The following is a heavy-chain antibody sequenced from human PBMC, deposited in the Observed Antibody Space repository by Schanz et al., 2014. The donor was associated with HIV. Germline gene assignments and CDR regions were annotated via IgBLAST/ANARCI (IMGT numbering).Heavy chain of an antibody. CDR2: MNPNSGNT. CDR3: ARKMSISNQWLRALYSNYGMDV. V-gene: IGHV1-8*02. D-gene: IGHD5-12*01. CDR1: GYTFTNYD. Sequence: QVPLVQSGAEVKKSGASVRVSCKASGYTFTNYDVNWVRQATGQGLEWMGWMNPNSGNTGFAQKFQGRVTMTRNTSINTAYMEVSGLKSEDTAVYYCARKMSISNQWLRALYSNYGMDVWGQGTTVTVSS. J-gene: IGHJ6*02.